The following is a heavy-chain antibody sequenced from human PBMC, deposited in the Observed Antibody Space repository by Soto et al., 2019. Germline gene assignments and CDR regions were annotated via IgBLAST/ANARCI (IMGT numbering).Heavy chain of an antibody. Sequence: QVQLVQSGAEVKKPGASVKVSCKASGYTFTSYDINWVRQATGQGLEWMGWMNPNSGNTGYAQKFQGRVTMTRNISISTAYMELSSLRSEDTAVYYCAVREVVAAEECDYWGQGTLVTVSS. CDR3: AVREVVAAEECDY. CDR1: GYTFTSYD. V-gene: IGHV1-8*01. CDR2: MNPNSGNT. J-gene: IGHJ4*02. D-gene: IGHD2-15*01.